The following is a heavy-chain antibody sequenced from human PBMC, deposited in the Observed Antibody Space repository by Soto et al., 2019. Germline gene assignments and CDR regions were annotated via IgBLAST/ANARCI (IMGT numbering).Heavy chain of an antibody. CDR3: ARVYSGYDLYYYGMDV. CDR1: GYTFTSYG. Sequence: ASVKVSCKASGYTFTSYGISWVRHAPGQGLEWMGWISAYNGNTNYAQKLQGRVTMTTDTSTSTAYMELRSLRSDDTAVYYCARVYSGYDLYYYGMDVWGQGTTVTGLL. CDR2: ISAYNGNT. V-gene: IGHV1-18*04. J-gene: IGHJ6*02. D-gene: IGHD5-12*01.